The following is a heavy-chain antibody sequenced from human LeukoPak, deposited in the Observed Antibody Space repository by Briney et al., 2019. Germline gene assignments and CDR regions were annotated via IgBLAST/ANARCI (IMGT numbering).Heavy chain of an antibody. D-gene: IGHD4-17*01. CDR2: ISGSGGST. J-gene: IGHJ4*02. CDR3: ARDRYGDYSFDY. CDR1: GFTFSSYA. Sequence: GGLRLSCAASGFTFSSYAMSWVRQAPGKGLEWVSAISGSGGSTYYADSVKGRFTISRDNAKNSLSLQMNSLRAEDTAVYYCARDRYGDYSFDYWGQGTLVTVSS. V-gene: IGHV3-23*01.